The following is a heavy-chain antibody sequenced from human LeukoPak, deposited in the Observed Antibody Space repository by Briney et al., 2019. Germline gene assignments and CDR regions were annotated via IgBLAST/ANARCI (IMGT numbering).Heavy chain of an antibody. CDR1: GLTFISYG. Sequence: GGSLGLSGAASGLTFISYGMHWVRQAPGKGLEWVAVISSDGRNTFYADSVKGRFTISRDNSKNTLYLQMSSLKTEDTAVFYCAKDLKIDPPAYYYYYYGMDVWGQGTTVTVSS. J-gene: IGHJ6*02. V-gene: IGHV3-30*18. CDR3: AKDLKIDPPAYYYYYYGMDV. CDR2: ISSDGRNT.